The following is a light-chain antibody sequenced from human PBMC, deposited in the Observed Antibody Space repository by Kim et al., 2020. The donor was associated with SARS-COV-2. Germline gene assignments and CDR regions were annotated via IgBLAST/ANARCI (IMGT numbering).Light chain of an antibody. Sequence: ASVGDRVTITCRASQSISAWLAWYQQKPGKVPKLLIYKVSNLESGVPSRFSGSGSGTEFTLTISSLQPDDFATYYCKQYDSYPRTFGQGTKVDIK. CDR2: KVS. CDR1: QSISAW. J-gene: IGKJ1*01. V-gene: IGKV1-5*03. CDR3: KQYDSYPRT.